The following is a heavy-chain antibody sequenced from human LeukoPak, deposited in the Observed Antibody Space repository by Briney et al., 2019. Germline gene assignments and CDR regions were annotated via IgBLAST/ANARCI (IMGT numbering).Heavy chain of an antibody. Sequence: PGGSLRLSCAASGFTFSSYWMHWVRQAPGKGLVWVSRINSDGSSTSYADSVKGRFTISRDNAKNTLYLQMNSLRAEDTAVYYCARVRGYCSGGSCYRDLAFDIWGQGTMVNVSS. D-gene: IGHD2-15*01. CDR3: ARVRGYCSGGSCYRDLAFDI. J-gene: IGHJ3*02. CDR1: GFTFSSYW. V-gene: IGHV3-74*01. CDR2: INSDGSST.